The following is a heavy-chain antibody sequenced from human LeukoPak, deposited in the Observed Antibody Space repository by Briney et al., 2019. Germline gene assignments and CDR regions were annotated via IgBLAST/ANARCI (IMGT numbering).Heavy chain of an antibody. D-gene: IGHD2-8*01. V-gene: IGHV4-59*01. Sequence: SETLSLTCTVSGGSISSYYSSWIRQPPGKGLEWIGYIYYSGSTNYNPSLKSRVTISVDTSKNQFSLKLSSVTAADTAVYYCARGGVGADYFDYWGQGTLVTVSS. J-gene: IGHJ4*02. CDR1: GGSISSYY. CDR3: ARGGVGADYFDY. CDR2: IYYSGST.